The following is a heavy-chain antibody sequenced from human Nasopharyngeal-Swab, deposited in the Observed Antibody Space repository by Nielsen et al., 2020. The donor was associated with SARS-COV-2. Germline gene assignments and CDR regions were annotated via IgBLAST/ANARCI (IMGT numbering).Heavy chain of an antibody. D-gene: IGHD3-3*01. CDR1: GFTFSSYS. CDR3: ARDSAVYDFWSGYSGYYYYGMDV. V-gene: IGHV3-21*01. CDR2: ISSSSSYI. Sequence: GESLKISCAASGFTFSSYSMNWVRQAPGKGLEWVSSISSSSSYIYYADSVKGRLTISRDNAKNSLYLQMNSLRAEDTAVYYCARDSAVYDFWSGYSGYYYYGMDVWGQGTTVTVSS. J-gene: IGHJ6*02.